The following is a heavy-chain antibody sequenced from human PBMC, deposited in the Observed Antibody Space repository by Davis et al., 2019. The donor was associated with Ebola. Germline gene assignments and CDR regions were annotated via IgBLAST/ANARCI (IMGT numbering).Heavy chain of an antibody. V-gene: IGHV5-51*01. J-gene: IGHJ4*02. CDR2: IYPGDSET. CDR1: GYSFTSYW. Sequence: GESLKISCKGSGYSFTSYWITWVRQMPGKGLEWMGIIYPGDSETRYSPSFQGQVTISVDKSINTAYLQWRSLKASDIAIYYCARRKLSYCGGDCYFFDSWGQGTLVTVSS. CDR3: ARRKLSYCGGDCYFFDS. D-gene: IGHD2-21*02.